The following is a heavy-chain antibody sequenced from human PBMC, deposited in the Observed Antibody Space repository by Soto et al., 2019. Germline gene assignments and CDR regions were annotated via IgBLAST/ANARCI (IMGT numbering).Heavy chain of an antibody. CDR2: IFPILGIA. V-gene: IGHV1-69*02. J-gene: IGHJ6*03. D-gene: IGHD3-3*01. CDR1: GGTFSSYT. Sequence: ASVKVSCKASGGTFSSYTISWVRQAPGQGLERLGSIFPILGIANYAQKFQGRVTITADKSTSTAYMELSSLRSEDTAVYYCAGRSQGGYGLGGFFGYYMDVWGKGTTVTVSS. CDR3: AGRSQGGYGLGGFFGYYMDV.